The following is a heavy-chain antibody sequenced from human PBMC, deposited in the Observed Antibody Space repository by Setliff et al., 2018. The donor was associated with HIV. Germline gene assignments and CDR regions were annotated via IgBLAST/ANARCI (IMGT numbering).Heavy chain of an antibody. CDR2: IYYSGNT. Sequence: SETLSLTCTVSGGSIKSSSYYWGWIRQPPGKGLEWIGSIYYSGNTYYNPSLKSRVTISVDTSRNQFPLRLSSVTAADTAIYYCARVPTSSWYVTTQRTKEYFHHWGQGTLVTVSS. CDR3: ARVPTSSWYVTTQRTKEYFHH. CDR1: GGSIKSSSYY. D-gene: IGHD6-13*01. V-gene: IGHV4-39*06. J-gene: IGHJ1*01.